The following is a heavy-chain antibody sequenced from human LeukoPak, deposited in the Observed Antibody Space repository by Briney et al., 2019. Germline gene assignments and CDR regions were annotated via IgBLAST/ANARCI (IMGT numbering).Heavy chain of an antibody. CDR3: ARAFYERPHLWFGELSPDYYGMDV. J-gene: IGHJ6*02. Sequence: GASVKVSCKASGYTFTSYDINWVRQAPGQGLEWMGGIIPIFGTANYAQKFQGRVTITADESTSTAYMELSSLRSEDTAVYYCARAFYERPHLWFGELSPDYYGMDVWGQGTTVTVSS. CDR2: IIPIFGTA. V-gene: IGHV1-69*13. CDR1: GYTFTSYD. D-gene: IGHD3-10*01.